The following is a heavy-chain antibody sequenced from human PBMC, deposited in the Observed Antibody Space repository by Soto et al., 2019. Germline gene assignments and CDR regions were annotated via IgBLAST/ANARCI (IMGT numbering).Heavy chain of an antibody. CDR2: VSHDGRNT. CDR1: GFTFSDYA. V-gene: IGHV3-30*18. D-gene: IGHD6-19*01. J-gene: IGHJ4*02. CDR3: AKGGRQWLVTSDFNY. Sequence: VQLVESGGGVVQPGRSLRLSCASSGFTFSDYAMHWVRQAPGKGLEWVAVVSHDGRNTHYADSVKGRFTISSDSSKTTVSLEMTSLRAEDTAVYYCAKGGRQWLVTSDFNYLGQGALVTVSS.